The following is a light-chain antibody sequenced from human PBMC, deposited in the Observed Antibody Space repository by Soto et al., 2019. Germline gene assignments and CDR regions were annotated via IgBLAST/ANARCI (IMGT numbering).Light chain of an antibody. Sequence: QLVLTQSSSASASLGSSVKLTCTLSSRHSHYIIAWHQQQPGKAPRYLMKLEGSGSYNKGSGVPDRFSGSSSGADRYLTISNLQSEDEADYYCETWDSSTRVFGGGTKLTVL. CDR1: SRHSHYI. J-gene: IGLJ3*02. CDR2: LEGSGSY. CDR3: ETWDSSTRV. V-gene: IGLV4-60*03.